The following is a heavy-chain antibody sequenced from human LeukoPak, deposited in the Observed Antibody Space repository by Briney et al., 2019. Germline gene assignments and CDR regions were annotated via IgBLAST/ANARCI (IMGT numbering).Heavy chain of an antibody. CDR3: ARDSGSYYSYYLDY. CDR1: GGTFSSYA. V-gene: IGHV1-69*04. J-gene: IGHJ4*02. CDR2: IIPIFGIA. Sequence: SVKVSCKASGGTFSSYAISWVRQAPGQGLEWMGRIIPIFGIANYAQKFQGRVTITADKSTSTAYMELSSLRSEDTAVYYCARDSGSYYSYYLDYRGQGTLVTVSS. D-gene: IGHD1-26*01.